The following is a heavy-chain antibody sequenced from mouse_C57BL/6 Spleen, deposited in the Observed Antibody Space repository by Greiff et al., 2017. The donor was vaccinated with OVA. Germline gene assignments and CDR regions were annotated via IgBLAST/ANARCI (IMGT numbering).Heavy chain of an antibody. D-gene: IGHD2-4*01. CDR3: ARSEDYDLAWFAY. J-gene: IGHJ3*01. CDR2: INPSNGGT. Sequence: QVHVKQPGTELVKPGASVKLSCKASGYTFTSYWMHWVKQRPGQGLEWIGNINPSNGGTNYNEKFKSKATLTVDKSSSTAYMQLSSLTSEDSAVYYCARSEDYDLAWFAYWGQGTLVTVSA. V-gene: IGHV1-53*01. CDR1: GYTFTSYW.